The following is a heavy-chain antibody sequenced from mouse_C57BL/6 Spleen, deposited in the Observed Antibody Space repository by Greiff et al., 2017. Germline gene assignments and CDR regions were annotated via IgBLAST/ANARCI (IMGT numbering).Heavy chain of an antibody. V-gene: IGHV1-9*01. CDR3: ARVYDGFHYAMDY. D-gene: IGHD2-3*01. J-gene: IGHJ4*01. Sequence: QVQLQQSGAELMKPGASVKLSCKATGYTFTGYWIEWVKQRPGHGLEWIGEILPGSGSTNYNEKFKGKATFTADTSSNTAYMQLSSLTTEDSAIYYCARVYDGFHYAMDYWGQGTAVAVS. CDR2: ILPGSGST. CDR1: GYTFTGYW.